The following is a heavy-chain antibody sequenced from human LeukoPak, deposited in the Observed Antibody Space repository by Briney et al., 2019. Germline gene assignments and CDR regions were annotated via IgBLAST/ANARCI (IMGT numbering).Heavy chain of an antibody. V-gene: IGHV3-33*03. CDR1: GFPLSNYG. J-gene: IGHJ4*02. D-gene: IGHD1-26*01. Sequence: GGSLRLSCTASGFPLSNYGMHWVRQAPGKGLELVALMWADGSKTSYANSVKGRFTISRDISRNTLYLQMNSLRAEDTALYYCAKAGGGSYYLDYWGQGTLVTVSS. CDR2: MWADGSKT. CDR3: AKAGGGSYYLDY.